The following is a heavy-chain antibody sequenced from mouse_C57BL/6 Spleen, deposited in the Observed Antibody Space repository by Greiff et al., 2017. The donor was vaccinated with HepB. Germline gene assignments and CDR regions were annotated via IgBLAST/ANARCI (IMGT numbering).Heavy chain of an antibody. CDR3: ARDPITTVGAAEYAMDY. J-gene: IGHJ4*01. CDR2: INPNNGGT. CDR1: GYTFTDYN. V-gene: IGHV1-22*01. Sequence: VQLQQSGPELVKPGASVKMSCKASGYTFTDYNMHWVKQSHGKSLEWIGYINPNNGGTSYNQKFKGKATLTVNKSSSTAYMELSSLTSEDSAVYYCARDPITTVGAAEYAMDYWGQGTSVTVSS. D-gene: IGHD1-1*01.